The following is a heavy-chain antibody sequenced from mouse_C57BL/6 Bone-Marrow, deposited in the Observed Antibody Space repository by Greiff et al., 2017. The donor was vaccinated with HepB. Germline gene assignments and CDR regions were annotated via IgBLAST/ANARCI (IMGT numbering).Heavy chain of an antibody. CDR1: GYTFTSYG. D-gene: IGHD2-1*01. J-gene: IGHJ3*01. Sequence: QVQLQQSGAELARPGASVKLSCKASGYTFTSYGISWVKQRTGQGLEWIGEIYPRSGNTYYNEKFKGKATLTADKSSSTAYMELRSLTSEDSAVYFCARSLYGNLAWFAYWGQGTLVTVSA. CDR2: IYPRSGNT. V-gene: IGHV1-81*01. CDR3: ARSLYGNLAWFAY.